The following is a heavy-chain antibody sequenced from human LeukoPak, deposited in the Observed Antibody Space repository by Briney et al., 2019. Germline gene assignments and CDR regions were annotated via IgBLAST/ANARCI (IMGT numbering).Heavy chain of an antibody. V-gene: IGHV3-43*01. CDR3: GKDRLWGSGYYSYGMDV. J-gene: IGHJ6*02. CDR1: GFTFDDYS. Sequence: GGSLRLSCAASGFTFDDYSMHWVRQAPGKGLEWVSLITWDGGRTYYADSVKGRFTISRDNSKNSLYLQMNSLRTEDTALYYCGKDRLWGSGYYSYGMDVWGQGTTVTVSS. CDR2: ITWDGGRT. D-gene: IGHD3-22*01.